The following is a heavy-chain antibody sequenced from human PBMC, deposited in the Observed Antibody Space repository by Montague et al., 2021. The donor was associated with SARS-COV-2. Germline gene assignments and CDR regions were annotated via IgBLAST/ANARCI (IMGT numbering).Heavy chain of an antibody. Sequence: TLSLTCTVSGGSISSGCYYWSWIRQHPGKGLEWIGNIYYSGSTYYNPSLKSRVTISVDTSKNQFSLKLSSVTAADTAVYYCARAATITMIVVVIDAFDIWGQGTMVTVSS. CDR3: ARAATITMIVVVIDAFDI. D-gene: IGHD3-22*01. CDR2: IYYSGST. CDR1: GGSISSGCYY. J-gene: IGHJ3*02. V-gene: IGHV4-31*03.